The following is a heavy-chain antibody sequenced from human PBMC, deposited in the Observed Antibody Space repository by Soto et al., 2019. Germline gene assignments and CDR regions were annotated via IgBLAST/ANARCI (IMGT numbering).Heavy chain of an antibody. CDR2: ISYDGSNK. CDR3: AKSYGDYVSPYYYYMDV. D-gene: IGHD4-17*01. J-gene: IGHJ6*03. Sequence: GGSLRLSCAASGFTFSSYGMRWVRQTPGKGLEWVAVISYDGSNKYYADSVKGRFTISRDNSKNTLYLQMNSLRAEDTAVYYCAKSYGDYVSPYYYYMDVWGKGTTVTVSS. V-gene: IGHV3-30*18. CDR1: GFTFSSYG.